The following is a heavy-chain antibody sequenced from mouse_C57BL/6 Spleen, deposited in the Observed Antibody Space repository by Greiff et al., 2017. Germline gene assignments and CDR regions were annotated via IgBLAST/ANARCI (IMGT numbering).Heavy chain of an antibody. V-gene: IGHV6-3*01. Sequence: EVQLVESGGGLVQPGGSMKLSCVASGFTFSNYWMNWVRQSPEKGLEWVAQIRLKSDNYATHYAESVKGRFTISRDDSKSSVYLQMNNLRAEDTGIYYCTEGDYYFDYWGQGTTLTVSS. J-gene: IGHJ2*01. CDR2: IRLKSDNYAT. CDR3: TEGDYYFDY. CDR1: GFTFSNYW.